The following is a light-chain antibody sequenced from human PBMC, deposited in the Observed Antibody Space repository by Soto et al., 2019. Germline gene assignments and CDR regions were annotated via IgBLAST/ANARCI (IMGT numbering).Light chain of an antibody. CDR2: DAA. J-gene: IGKJ5*01. CDR3: QQRSNWPPIT. CDR1: QSVKTF. Sequence: EMVLTQSPATLSLSQGERATLSCRASQSVKTFLVLYQQRPGEAPRLLIHDAAHRAAGIPARFSGSGCGTDFTLTISSLEHEDAAVSYCQQRSNWPPITFGQGTRLEIK. V-gene: IGKV3-11*01.